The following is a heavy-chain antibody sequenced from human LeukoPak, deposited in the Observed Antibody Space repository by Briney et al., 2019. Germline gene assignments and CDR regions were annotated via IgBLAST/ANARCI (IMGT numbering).Heavy chain of an antibody. CDR1: GGTFRNYA. J-gene: IGHJ4*02. CDR2: IIPILGTA. V-gene: IGHV1-69*05. CDR3: ARGDGRSSPFDY. Sequence: SVKVSXKASGGTFRNYAYSWVRQAPGQGLEWMGRIIPILGTANNAQNFQGRVTITTDESTSTAYLEVSSLSSEDTAVYYCARGDGRSSPFDYWGQGTLVTVSS. D-gene: IGHD6-13*01.